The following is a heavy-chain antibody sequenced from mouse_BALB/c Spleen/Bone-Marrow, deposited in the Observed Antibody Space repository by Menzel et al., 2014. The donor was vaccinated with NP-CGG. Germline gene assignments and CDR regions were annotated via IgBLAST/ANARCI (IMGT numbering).Heavy chain of an antibody. CDR3: ARHGYGNYVAMDY. D-gene: IGHD2-10*02. J-gene: IGHJ4*01. CDR2: INPYNGGT. CDR1: GYSFXGYT. V-gene: IGHV1-18*01. Sequence: DVKLQESGPELVKPGASMKISCKASGYSFXGYTMNWVKQSHGKNLEWIGHINPYNGGTSQNQKFKGKATLTVDKPSSTAYMELLSLTSEDSAVYYCARHGYGNYVAMDYWGQGTSVTVSS.